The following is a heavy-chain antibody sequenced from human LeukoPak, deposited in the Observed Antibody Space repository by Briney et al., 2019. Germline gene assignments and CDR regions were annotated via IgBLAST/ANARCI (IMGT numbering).Heavy chain of an antibody. J-gene: IGHJ4*02. V-gene: IGHV3-23*01. CDR2: VSGSGGST. CDR3: ATVTVTTAFDY. Sequence: GGSLRLSCAASGITFSSYAMSWVRQAPGKGLEWVSGVSGSGGSTYYADSVKGRFTISRDNSKNTLYLQMNSLRAEDTAVYYCATVTVTTAFDYWGQGTLVTVSS. D-gene: IGHD4-17*01. CDR1: GITFSSYA.